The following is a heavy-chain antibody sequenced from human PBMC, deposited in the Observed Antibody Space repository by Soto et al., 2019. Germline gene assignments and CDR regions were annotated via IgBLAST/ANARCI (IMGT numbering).Heavy chain of an antibody. D-gene: IGHD2-8*01. Sequence: EVKLVDSGGGLVQPGGSLRVSCEANGFTFSDYYVDWVRQAPGKGLEWIGRSRNKDNGYTTEFAASVKGRFTISRDGSQNSVYLQMNSLKIDDTALYYCIRPMVGRRRGFEFWSQGTLATISS. CDR1: GFTFSDYY. J-gene: IGHJ4*02. CDR3: IRPMVGRRRGFEF. V-gene: IGHV3-72*01. CDR2: SRNKDNGYTT.